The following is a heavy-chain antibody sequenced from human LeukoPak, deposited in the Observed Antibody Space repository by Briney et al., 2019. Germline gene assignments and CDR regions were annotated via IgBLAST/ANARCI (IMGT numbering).Heavy chain of an antibody. D-gene: IGHD4-17*01. Sequence: GESLKISCKGSGYSFTSYWITWVRQMPGKGLEWMGRIDPSDSYTNYSPSFQGHVTISADKSISTAYPQWSSLKASDTAMYYCATVTTIYYYYGMDVWGQGTTVTVSS. CDR3: ATVTTIYYYYGMDV. V-gene: IGHV5-10-1*01. J-gene: IGHJ6*02. CDR2: IDPSDSYT. CDR1: GYSFTSYW.